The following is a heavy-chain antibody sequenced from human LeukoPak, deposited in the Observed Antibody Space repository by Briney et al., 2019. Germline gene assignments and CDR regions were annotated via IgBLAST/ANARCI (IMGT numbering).Heavy chain of an antibody. CDR2: IIPILGIA. CDR3: ARDIRLPYFDY. J-gene: IGHJ4*02. CDR1: GYTFTSYD. D-gene: IGHD4-17*01. V-gene: IGHV1-69*04. Sequence: SVKVSCKASGYTFTSYDINWVRQAPGQGLEWMGRIIPILGIANYAQKFQGRVTITADKSTSTAYMELSSLRSEDTAVYYCARDIRLPYFDYWGQGTLVTVSS.